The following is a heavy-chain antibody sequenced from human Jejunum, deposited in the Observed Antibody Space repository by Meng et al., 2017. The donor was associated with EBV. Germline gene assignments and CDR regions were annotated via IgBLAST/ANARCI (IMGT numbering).Heavy chain of an antibody. V-gene: IGHV1-8*01. D-gene: IGHD3-3*01. Sequence: QVQLVKSGGEVKKPGASVKVSCKASGFTFTNYEINWLRQASGQGLEWMGWMNPSNGKTGYAQKFQGRVTMTREASTSTAYMELSSLRSDDTAVYFCARGAQPIDLWGQGTLVTVSS. CDR2: MNPSNGKT. CDR3: ARGAQPIDL. J-gene: IGHJ5*02. CDR1: GFTFTNYE.